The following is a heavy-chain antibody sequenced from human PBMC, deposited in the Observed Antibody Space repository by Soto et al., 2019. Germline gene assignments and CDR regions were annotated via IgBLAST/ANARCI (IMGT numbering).Heavy chain of an antibody. D-gene: IGHD3-16*01. Sequence: QVQLQESGPGLVKPSGTLSLTCAVSGGSVTNDNWWSWVRQPPGKGLEWIGEIYHSGSTNYNPSLKRRVTISIDTSNNQFSLKLTSGTAAYTALYYCAAGGGGGNSWGQGTLVTVSS. CDR1: GGSVTNDNW. CDR3: AAGGGGGNS. CDR2: IYHSGST. J-gene: IGHJ4*02. V-gene: IGHV4-4*02.